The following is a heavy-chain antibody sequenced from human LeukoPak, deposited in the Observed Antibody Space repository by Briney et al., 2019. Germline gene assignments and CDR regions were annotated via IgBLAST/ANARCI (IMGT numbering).Heavy chain of an antibody. V-gene: IGHV4-4*02. CDR1: GGSISSSNW. CDR3: ARDWKHIVVVTAIHHYYYGMDV. D-gene: IGHD2-21*02. J-gene: IGHJ6*02. CDR2: IYHSGST. Sequence: PSGTLSLTCAVSGGSISSSNWWSWVRQPPGKGLEWIGEIYHSGSTNYNPSLKSRVTISVDKSKNQFSLKLSSVTAADTAVYYCARDWKHIVVVTAIHHYYYGMDVWGQGTTVTVSS.